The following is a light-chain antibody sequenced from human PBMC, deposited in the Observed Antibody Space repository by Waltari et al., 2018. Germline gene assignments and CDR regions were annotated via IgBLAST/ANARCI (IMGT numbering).Light chain of an antibody. CDR2: DAS. CDR1: GSVRRY. J-gene: IGKJ4*01. CDR3: QQRHNWPLT. Sequence: EIVLTQSPATLSLSPGEGATLSCRASGSVRRYLAWYQQKPGQAPGLLIDDASNRASGIPARFSGSGSGTDFRLSISSLEPEDFAVYYCQQRHNWPLTFGGGNKVEIK. V-gene: IGKV3-11*01.